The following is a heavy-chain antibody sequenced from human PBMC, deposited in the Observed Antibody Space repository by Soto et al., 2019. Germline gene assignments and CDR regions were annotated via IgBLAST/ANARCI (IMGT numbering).Heavy chain of an antibody. D-gene: IGHD3-22*01. CDR3: ARVGPRYYYDSSGPSNVSWFDP. J-gene: IGHJ5*02. CDR1: GYTFTSYG. V-gene: IGHV1-18*01. CDR2: IIANNGNT. Sequence: ASVKVSCKASGYTFTSYGISWVRQAPGQGLEWMGWIIANNGNTNYAQKLQGRVTITADTSTSTAYMELSSLRSEDTAVYYCARVGPRYYYDSSGPSNVSWFDPWGQGTLVTVSS.